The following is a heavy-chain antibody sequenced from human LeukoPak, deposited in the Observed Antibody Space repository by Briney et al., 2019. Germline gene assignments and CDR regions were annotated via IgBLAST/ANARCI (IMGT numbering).Heavy chain of an antibody. J-gene: IGHJ4*02. CDR1: GLTFSVYY. D-gene: IGHD3-10*01. CDR2: ISPNSGGT. Sequence: ASVKVSCKASGLTFSVYYMHWVRQAPGQGLEWMAWISPNSGGTNYVQKFQGRVTVTRDTSISTDYMEISGLTSDDTALYYCAREPSGSGGYDYWGQGTLVTVSS. V-gene: IGHV1-2*02. CDR3: AREPSGSGGYDY.